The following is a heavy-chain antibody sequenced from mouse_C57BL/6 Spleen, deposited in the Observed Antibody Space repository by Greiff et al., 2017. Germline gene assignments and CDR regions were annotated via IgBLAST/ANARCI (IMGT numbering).Heavy chain of an antibody. Sequence: QVQLQQSGAELVKPGASVKISCKASGYAFSSYWMNWVKQRPGKGLEWIGQIYPGDGDTNYNGKFKGKATLTADKSSSTAYMQLSSLTSEDSAVYFCARPYYCGSRTEAMDYWGQGTSVTVSS. D-gene: IGHD1-1*01. V-gene: IGHV1-80*01. CDR2: IYPGDGDT. CDR1: GYAFSSYW. CDR3: ARPYYCGSRTEAMDY. J-gene: IGHJ4*01.